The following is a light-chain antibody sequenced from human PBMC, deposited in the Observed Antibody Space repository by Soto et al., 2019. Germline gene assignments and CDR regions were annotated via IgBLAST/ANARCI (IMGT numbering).Light chain of an antibody. J-gene: IGKJ1*01. CDR2: AAS. CDR3: QQSNSIPWT. CDR1: QGISGY. Sequence: DIQMTQSPSSLSASIGDRVIITCRASQGISGYLNWYQQKPGRAPKLLIYAASRLESGVPSRFSGSRSGTDFTLAISSLQPEDFATYYCQQSNSIPWTFGQGTKVEIK. V-gene: IGKV1-39*01.